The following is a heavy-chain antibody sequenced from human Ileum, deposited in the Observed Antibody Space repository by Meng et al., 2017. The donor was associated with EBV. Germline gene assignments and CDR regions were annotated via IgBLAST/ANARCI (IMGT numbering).Heavy chain of an antibody. CDR2: INPGSGNT. J-gene: IGHJ4*02. CDR3: ARDGGFSVGATKYDY. D-gene: IGHD1-26*01. V-gene: IGHV1-3*01. CDR1: GFTFTGYA. Sequence: QVQLVQSGAVVTLPGASIKLSCKATGFTFTGYAIHWVRQAPGQRLEWMGWINPGSGNTKYSQKFQGRVTITRDTSATTVYMDLSSLRSEDTAVFYCARDGGFSVGATKYDYWGQGALVTVSS.